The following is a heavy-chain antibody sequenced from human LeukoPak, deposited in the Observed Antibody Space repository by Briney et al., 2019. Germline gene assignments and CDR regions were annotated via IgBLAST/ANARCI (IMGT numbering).Heavy chain of an antibody. CDR1: GFTFSSYA. CDR3: ARGGAVAGNNYFDY. D-gene: IGHD6-19*01. Sequence: GGSLRLSCEASGFTFSSYAMHWVRQAPGKGLEYVSAISANGGNTYYANSVKGRFTISRDNSKNMLYLEMGSLRAEDMAVYYCARGGAVAGNNYFDYWGQGTLVTVPS. CDR2: ISANGGNT. J-gene: IGHJ4*02. V-gene: IGHV3-64*01.